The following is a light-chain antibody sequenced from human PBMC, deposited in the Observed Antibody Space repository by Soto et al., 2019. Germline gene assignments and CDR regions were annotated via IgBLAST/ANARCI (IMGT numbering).Light chain of an antibody. CDR3: QQYGSSPLT. V-gene: IGKV3-20*01. Sequence: EIVLTQSPGTLSLSPGEIATLSCRASQSVYSNYLAWYQQKPGQFPRLLMYGASTRVTGIPYRLSGSASGTDFTLTISRLEPEDFAVYYCQQYGSSPLTFCAGTKVDIK. J-gene: IGKJ3*01. CDR2: GAS. CDR1: QSVYSNY.